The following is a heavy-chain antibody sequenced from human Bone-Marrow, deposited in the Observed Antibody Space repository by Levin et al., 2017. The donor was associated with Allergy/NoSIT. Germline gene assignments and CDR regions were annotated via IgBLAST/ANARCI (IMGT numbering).Heavy chain of an antibody. Sequence: WASVKVSCAASGFTFSSYAMSWVRQAPGKGLEWVSAVSDSGDDTYYADSVKGRFTISRDNSKNTLYLQMNSLNADDTAVYYCAKMSRAVAGTGPIDYWGQGTLVTVSS. D-gene: IGHD6-19*01. CDR2: VSDSGDDT. CDR3: AKMSRAVAGTGPIDY. J-gene: IGHJ4*02. V-gene: IGHV3-23*01. CDR1: GFTFSSYA.